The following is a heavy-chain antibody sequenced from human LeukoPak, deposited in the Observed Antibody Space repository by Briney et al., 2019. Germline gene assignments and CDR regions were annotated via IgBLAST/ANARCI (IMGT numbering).Heavy chain of an antibody. CDR2: ISDTGGDT. CDR1: GFTFTFYA. D-gene: IGHD2-21*01. J-gene: IGHJ5*02. Sequence: PGGSLRLSCAASGFTFTFYAMSWVRQTPEMRLEWVSAISDTGGDTYYADSVKGRFTISRDNSEGTLHLQMNSLRVEDTAVYYCVVGGSFCGGNCDSRLSDPWGQGTLVTVSS. V-gene: IGHV3-23*01. CDR3: VVGGSFCGGNCDSRLSDP.